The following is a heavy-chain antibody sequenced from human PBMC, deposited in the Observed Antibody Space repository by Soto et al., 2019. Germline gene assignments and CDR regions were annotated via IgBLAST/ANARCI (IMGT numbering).Heavy chain of an antibody. CDR1: GVTVSSYA. CDR3: AKDRCDSPSFFDY. D-gene: IGHD2-21*02. CDR2: ISGSGGST. Sequence: GGSLRHSCAAAGVTVSSYAMSWVRQAPGKGLEWVSAISGSGGSTYYADSVKGRFTISRDNSKNTLYLQMNSLRAEDTALYYCAKDRCDSPSFFDYWGQGTLVTVSS. V-gene: IGHV3-23*01. J-gene: IGHJ4*02.